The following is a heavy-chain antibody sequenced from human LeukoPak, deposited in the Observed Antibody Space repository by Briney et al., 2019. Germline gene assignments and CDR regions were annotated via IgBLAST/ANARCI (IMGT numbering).Heavy chain of an antibody. J-gene: IGHJ4*02. Sequence: GALVKVSCKASGYTFTSYHMHWVRQAPGQGLEWMGIINPSGGSTSYAQKFQGRVTMTRDTSTSTVYMELSSLSSEDTAVYYCARSGLLFGYYFDYWGQGTLVTVSS. CDR3: ARSGLLFGYYFDY. CDR1: GYTFTSYH. CDR2: INPSGGST. D-gene: IGHD2-21*02. V-gene: IGHV1-46*01.